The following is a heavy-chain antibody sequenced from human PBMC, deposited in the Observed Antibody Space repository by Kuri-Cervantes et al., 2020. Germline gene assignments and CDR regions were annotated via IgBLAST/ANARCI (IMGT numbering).Heavy chain of an antibody. Sequence: SVKVSCKASGGTFSSYAISWVRQAPGQGLEWMGGIIPIFGTANYAQKFQGRVTITADESTSTAYMELSSLRSEDMAVYYCARWATPRVVPAARGGVGFGPWGQGTLVTVSS. CDR1: GGTFSSYA. CDR3: ARWATPRVVPAARGGVGFGP. CDR2: IIPIFGTA. J-gene: IGHJ5*02. V-gene: IGHV1-69*13. D-gene: IGHD2-2*01.